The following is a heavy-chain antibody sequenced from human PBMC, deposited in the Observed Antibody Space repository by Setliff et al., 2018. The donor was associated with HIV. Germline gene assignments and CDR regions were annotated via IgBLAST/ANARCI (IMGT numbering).Heavy chain of an antibody. D-gene: IGHD3-3*01. CDR3: ARGVNPTYYDFWSGNYMRKYYYYYMDV. CDR2: IYYSGNT. CDR1: GGSIKSSSYY. Sequence: SETLSLTCTVSGGSIKSSSYYWGWIRQPPGKGLEWIGSIYYSGNTYYNPSLKSRVTISVDTSKDQFSLKLSSVTAADTAVYYCARGVNPTYYDFWSGNYMRKYYYYYMDVWGKGTTVTVSS. J-gene: IGHJ6*03. V-gene: IGHV4-39*07.